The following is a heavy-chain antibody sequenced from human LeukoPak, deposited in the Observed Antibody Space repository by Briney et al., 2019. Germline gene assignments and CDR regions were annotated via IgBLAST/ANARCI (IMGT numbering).Heavy chain of an antibody. CDR1: GGSITSSSDY. Sequence: PSETLSLTCTVSGGSITSSSDYWGWIRQTPGKGLEWIGSVFYSGSTYYNPSLESRVTISVDTSKNQLSLKLRYVTAADTAVYYCARRPQPILNDYGDDALNFLDYWGQGTLVTVSS. D-gene: IGHD4-17*01. J-gene: IGHJ4*02. CDR2: VFYSGST. V-gene: IGHV4-39*01. CDR3: ARRPQPILNDYGDDALNFLDY.